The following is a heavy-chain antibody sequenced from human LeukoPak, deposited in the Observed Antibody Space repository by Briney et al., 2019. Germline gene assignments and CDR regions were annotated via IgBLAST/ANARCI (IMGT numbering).Heavy chain of an antibody. Sequence: GGSLRLSCAASGFTFSSYAMHWVRQAPGKGLEWVAVISYDGSNKYYADSVKGRFTISRDNSKNTLYLQMNSLRAEDTAVYYCARDDYYDSSSSYGYWGQGTLVTVSS. V-gene: IGHV3-30-3*01. J-gene: IGHJ4*02. CDR1: GFTFSSYA. D-gene: IGHD3-22*01. CDR2: ISYDGSNK. CDR3: ARDDYYDSSSSYGY.